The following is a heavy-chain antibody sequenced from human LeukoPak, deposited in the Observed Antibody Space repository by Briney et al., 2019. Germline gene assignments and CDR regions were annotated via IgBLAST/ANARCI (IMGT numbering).Heavy chain of an antibody. J-gene: IGHJ6*03. D-gene: IGHD3-3*02. CDR2: IYYSGST. CDR3: ARAFYPGYYSYMAV. CDR1: GGSISTYY. Sequence: SETLSLTCSVSGGSISTYYWTWIRQPPGKGLEWIGYIYYSGSTNYNPSLKSRVIISVDTSKNQFSLKLSSVTAADTAVYYCARAFYPGYYSYMAVWGKGTTVTVSS. V-gene: IGHV4-59*01.